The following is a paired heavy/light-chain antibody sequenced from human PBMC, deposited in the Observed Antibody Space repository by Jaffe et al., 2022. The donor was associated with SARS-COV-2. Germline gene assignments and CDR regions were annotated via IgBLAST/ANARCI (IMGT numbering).Heavy chain of an antibody. CDR3: ARGYYYDSSGYYGPSQGPSDAFDI. Sequence: QVQLQESGPGLVKPSETLSLTCTVSGGSISSYYWSWIRQPAGKGLEWIGRIYTSGSTNYNPSLKSRVTMSVDTSKNQFSLKLSSVTAADTAVYYCARGYYYDSSGYYGPSQGPSDAFDIWGQGTMVTVSS. CDR2: IYTSGST. D-gene: IGHD3-22*01. V-gene: IGHV4-4*07. J-gene: IGHJ3*02. CDR1: GGSISSYY.
Light chain of an antibody. J-gene: IGLJ2*01. Sequence: SYELTQPPSVSVSPGQTARITCSGDALPKQYAYWYQQKPGQAPVLVIYKDSERPSGIPERFSGSSSGTTVTLTISGVQAEDEADYYCQSADSSGTYRVVFGGGTKLTVL. CDR1: ALPKQY. V-gene: IGLV3-25*03. CDR2: KDS. CDR3: QSADSSGTYRVV.